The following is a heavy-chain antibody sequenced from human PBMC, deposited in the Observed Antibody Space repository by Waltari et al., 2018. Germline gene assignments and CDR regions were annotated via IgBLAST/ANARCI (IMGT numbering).Heavy chain of an antibody. CDR1: GSTIADSA. D-gene: IGHD6-19*01. V-gene: IGHV3-9*01. CDR3: ASVIALAGARPAY. CDR2: ISWNSVRT. Sequence: EVQLVESGGDFVQPGRSLRLSCVASGSTIADSAMHWVRQVPGKGLEWVSGISWNSVRTAYADSVKGRFTISRDNAKNSLFLEMNSLRVEDTAFYYCASVIALAGARPAYWGQGTLVTVSS. J-gene: IGHJ4*02.